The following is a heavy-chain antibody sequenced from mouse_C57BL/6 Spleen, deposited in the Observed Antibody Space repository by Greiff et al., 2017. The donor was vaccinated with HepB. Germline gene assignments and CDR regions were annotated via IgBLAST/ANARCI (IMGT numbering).Heavy chain of an antibody. J-gene: IGHJ1*03. V-gene: IGHV2-9-1*01. CDR1: GFSLTSYA. CDR3: ARYYGSSYGPGWYFDV. CDR2: IWTGGGT. D-gene: IGHD1-1*01. Sequence: QVQLQQSGPGLVAPSQSLSITCTVSGFSLTSYAISWVRQPPGKGLEWLGVIWTGGGTNYNSALKSRLSISKDNSKSQVFLKMNSLQTDDTARYYGARYYGSSYGPGWYFDVWGTGTTVTVSS.